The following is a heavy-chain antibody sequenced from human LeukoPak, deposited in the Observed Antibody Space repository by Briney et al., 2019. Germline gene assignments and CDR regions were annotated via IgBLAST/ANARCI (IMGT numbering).Heavy chain of an antibody. V-gene: IGHV3-9*01. D-gene: IGHD6-13*01. Sequence: PGRSLRLSCAASGFTFDDYAMHWVRQVPGKGLKWVSGITWNSGGIGYADSVKGRFTISRDNAKNSLYLQMNSLRNEDTALYLCAKALGRTGAAGRYFDYWGQGTLVTVSS. CDR2: ITWNSGGI. CDR1: GFTFDDYA. CDR3: AKALGRTGAAGRYFDY. J-gene: IGHJ4*02.